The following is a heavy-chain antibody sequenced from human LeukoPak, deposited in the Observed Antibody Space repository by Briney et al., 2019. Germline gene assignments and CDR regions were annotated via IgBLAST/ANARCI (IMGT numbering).Heavy chain of an antibody. J-gene: IGHJ3*02. V-gene: IGHV3-7*03. CDR3: AKGMAYYYGSGNGDAFDI. CDR1: GFTFSSYW. D-gene: IGHD3-10*01. CDR2: IKQDGSEK. Sequence: GGSLRLSCAASGFTFSSYWMSWVRQAPGKGLEWVANIKQDGSEKYYVDSVKGRFTISRDNAKNSLYLQMNSLRAEDTAVYYCAKGMAYYYGSGNGDAFDIWGQGTMVTVSS.